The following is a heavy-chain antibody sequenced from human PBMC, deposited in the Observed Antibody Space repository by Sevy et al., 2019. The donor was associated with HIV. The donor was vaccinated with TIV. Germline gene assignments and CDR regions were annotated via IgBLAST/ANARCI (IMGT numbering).Heavy chain of an antibody. CDR1: GFTFSTYT. CDR2: ISSSSNYI. J-gene: IGHJ3*02. D-gene: IGHD3-10*01. Sequence: GGSLRLSCAASGFTFSTYTMNWVRQAPGKGLEWVSSISSSSNYIYYADSVKGRFTISRDNAKKSLFLQMNSLRAEDTAVYYCARPYGSGSWEAFDIWGQWTMVTVSS. CDR3: ARPYGSGSWEAFDI. V-gene: IGHV3-21*01.